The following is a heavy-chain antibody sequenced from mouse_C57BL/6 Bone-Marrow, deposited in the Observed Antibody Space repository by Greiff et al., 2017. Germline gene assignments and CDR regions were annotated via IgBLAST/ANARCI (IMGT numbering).Heavy chain of an antibody. D-gene: IGHD2-12*01. Sequence: EVKLVESGGGLVKPGGSLKLSCAASGFTFSSYAMSWVRQTPEKRLEWVATISDGGSYTYYPDNVKGRFTISRDNAKNTLYLQMSHLKSEDTAMYYCARGYSRSWFAYWGQGTLVTVSA. V-gene: IGHV5-4*03. J-gene: IGHJ3*01. CDR2: ISDGGSYT. CDR3: ARGYSRSWFAY. CDR1: GFTFSSYA.